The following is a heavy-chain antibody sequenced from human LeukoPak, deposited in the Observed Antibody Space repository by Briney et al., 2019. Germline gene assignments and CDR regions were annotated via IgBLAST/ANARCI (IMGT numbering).Heavy chain of an antibody. D-gene: IGHD3-10*01. J-gene: IGHJ4*02. Sequence: GGSLRLSCAASGFTFDDYAMHWVRQAPGKGLEWASGISWNSGSIGYADSVKGRFTISRDNAKNSLYLQMNSLRAEDTALYYCAKVSPTGIGAFDYWGQGTLVTVSS. V-gene: IGHV3-9*01. CDR1: GFTFDDYA. CDR3: AKVSPTGIGAFDY. CDR2: ISWNSGSI.